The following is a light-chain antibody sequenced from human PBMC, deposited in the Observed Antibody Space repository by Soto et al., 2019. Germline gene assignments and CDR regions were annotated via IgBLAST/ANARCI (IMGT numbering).Light chain of an antibody. V-gene: IGKV1-39*01. Sequence: DIQMTQPPSSLSASVGDRVTITCRASQSISSYLNWYQQKPGKAPKLLIYAASTLQSGVPSRFSGSGSGTDFTLTISCLQSEDFATYYCQQYYSYPWTFGQGTKVDI. CDR2: AAS. CDR1: QSISSY. CDR3: QQYYSYPWT. J-gene: IGKJ1*01.